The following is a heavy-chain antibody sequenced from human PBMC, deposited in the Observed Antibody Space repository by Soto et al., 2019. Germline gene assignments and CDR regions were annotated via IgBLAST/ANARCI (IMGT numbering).Heavy chain of an antibody. D-gene: IGHD2-2*01. CDR3: AKGQLLFSHY. J-gene: IGHJ4*02. CDR1: AFTFSSYA. Sequence: GGSLRLSCAASAFTFSSYAMHWARQAPGKGLEWVAVISHDGNNEYYADSVKGRFTISRGNSKNTMYLQMNSLRVEDTAVYYCAKGQLLFSHYWGQGTLVTVSS. V-gene: IGHV3-30*18. CDR2: ISHDGNNE.